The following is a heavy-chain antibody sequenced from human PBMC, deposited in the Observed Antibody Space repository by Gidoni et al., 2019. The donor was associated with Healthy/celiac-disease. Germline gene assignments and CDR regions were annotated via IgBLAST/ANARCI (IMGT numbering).Heavy chain of an antibody. V-gene: IGHV3-66*01. CDR3: ARVGTAMVTDYFDY. CDR2: IYSGGST. D-gene: IGHD5-18*01. CDR1: GFTVSSNY. J-gene: IGHJ4*02. Sequence: EVQLVESGGGLVQPGGSLRLSCAASGFTVSSNYMSWVRQAPGKGLEWVSVIYSGGSTYYADSVKGRFTISRDNSKNTLYLQMNSLRAEDTAVYYCARVGTAMVTDYFDYWGQGTLVTVSS.